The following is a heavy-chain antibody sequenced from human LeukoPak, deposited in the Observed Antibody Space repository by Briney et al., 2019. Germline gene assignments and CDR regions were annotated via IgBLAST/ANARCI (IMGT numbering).Heavy chain of an antibody. CDR1: GYTFTSHY. CDR3: ARDPESDSSSWHNYYYGMDV. Sequence: ASVKVSCKASGYTFTSHYMHWVRQAPGQGLEWMGIINPSGGSTSYAQKFQGRVTMTRDTSTSTVYMELSSLRSEDTAVYYCARDPESDSSSWHNYYYGMDVWGQGTTVTVSS. V-gene: IGHV1-46*01. CDR2: INPSGGST. J-gene: IGHJ6*02. D-gene: IGHD6-13*01.